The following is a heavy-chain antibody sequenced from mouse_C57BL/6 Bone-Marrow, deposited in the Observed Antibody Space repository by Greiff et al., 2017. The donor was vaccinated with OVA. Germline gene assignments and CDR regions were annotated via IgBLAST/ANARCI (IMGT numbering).Heavy chain of an antibody. CDR2: ISDGGSYA. CDR3: ARDGYGNYNAMDY. Sequence: EVMLVESGGGLVKPGGSLKLSCAASGFTFSSYAMSWVRQTPEKRLEWVATISDGGSYAYYPDNVKGRFTISRDNAKNNLYLQMSHLKSEDTAMYYCARDGYGNYNAMDYWGQGTSVTVSS. J-gene: IGHJ4*01. CDR1: GFTFSSYA. D-gene: IGHD2-10*02. V-gene: IGHV5-4*01.